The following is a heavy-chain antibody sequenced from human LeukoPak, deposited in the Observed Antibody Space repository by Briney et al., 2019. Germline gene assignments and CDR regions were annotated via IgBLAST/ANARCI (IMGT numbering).Heavy chain of an antibody. Sequence: QPGGSLRLSCAASGFIFTGYFMSWVRQAPGKGLGWLATIKQEGSEKYYVDSVRGRFTISRDNTKNLLYLQMSSLRAEDTAVYYCATDRGWRTSGYYLYYFEYWGQGTLVTFSS. D-gene: IGHD3-3*01. CDR3: ATDRGWRTSGYYLYYFEY. V-gene: IGHV3-7*01. J-gene: IGHJ4*02. CDR2: IKQEGSEK. CDR1: GFIFTGYF.